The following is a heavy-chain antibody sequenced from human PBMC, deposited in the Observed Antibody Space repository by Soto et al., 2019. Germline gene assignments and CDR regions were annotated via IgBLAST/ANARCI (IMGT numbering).Heavy chain of an antibody. Sequence: ASVKVSCKASGYTFTSYGISWVRQAPGQGLEWMGWISAYNGNTNYAQKLQGRVTMTTDTSTSTAYMELRSLRSDDTAVYYCAGDRRIAARGYYYGMDVWGQGXTVTVYS. CDR1: GYTFTSYG. CDR3: AGDRRIAARGYYYGMDV. D-gene: IGHD6-6*01. J-gene: IGHJ6*02. V-gene: IGHV1-18*01. CDR2: ISAYNGNT.